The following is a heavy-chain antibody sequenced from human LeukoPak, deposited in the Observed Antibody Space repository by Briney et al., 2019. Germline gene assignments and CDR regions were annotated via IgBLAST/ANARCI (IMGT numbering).Heavy chain of an antibody. Sequence: ASVKVSCKASGYTFTGYYMHWVRQAPGQGLEWMGRIIPILGIANYAQKFQGRVTITADKSTSTAYMELSSLRSEDTAVYYCARDSRVYYYDSSGYYKYWGQGTLVTVSS. J-gene: IGHJ4*02. V-gene: IGHV1-69*04. CDR1: GYTFTGYY. CDR3: ARDSRVYYYDSSGYYKY. D-gene: IGHD3-22*01. CDR2: IIPILGIA.